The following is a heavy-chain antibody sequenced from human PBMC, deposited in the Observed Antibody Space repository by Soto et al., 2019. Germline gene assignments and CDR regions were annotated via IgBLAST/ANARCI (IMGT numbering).Heavy chain of an antibody. CDR3: AKATATSGGAFEI. CDR2: ILVGGST. V-gene: IGHV3-23*01. CDR1: GFICSSYD. J-gene: IGHJ3*02. Sequence: PGGPLRLSCAVSGFICSSYDMSWVRQAPGKGLEWVSTILVGGSTHYEDSVKGRFTISRDTSKNTVYLQMNSLTAGDTAFYYCAKATATSGGAFEIYGQGTMVTVSS. D-gene: IGHD1-1*01.